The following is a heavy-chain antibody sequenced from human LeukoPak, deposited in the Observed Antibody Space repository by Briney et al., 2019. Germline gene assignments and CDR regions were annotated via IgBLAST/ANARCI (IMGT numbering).Heavy chain of an antibody. J-gene: IGHJ4*02. CDR1: GFTFSTYG. CDR2: ISGSGSTT. D-gene: IGHD2-2*01. V-gene: IGHV3-23*01. Sequence: PGGSLRLSCAASGFTFSTYGMRWVRQAPGKGLEWVSSISGSGSTTYYADSVKGRFTISRDNSKNTLYLQLNSLRAEDTAVYYCAKGLRAILPADFDSWGQGTLVTVSS. CDR3: AKGLRAILPADFDS.